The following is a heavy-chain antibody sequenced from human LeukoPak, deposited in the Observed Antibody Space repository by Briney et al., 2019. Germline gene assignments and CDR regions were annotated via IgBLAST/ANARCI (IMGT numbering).Heavy chain of an antibody. Sequence: SETLSLTCTVSGGSISSGSYYWSWIRQPAGEGLEWIGRIYTSGSTNYNPSLKSRVTISVDTSKNQFSLKLSSVTAAGTAVYYCARTPAEGGFDYWGQGTLVTASS. V-gene: IGHV4-61*02. CDR2: IYTSGST. CDR1: GGSISSGSYY. CDR3: ARTPAEGGFDY. D-gene: IGHD3-16*01. J-gene: IGHJ4*02.